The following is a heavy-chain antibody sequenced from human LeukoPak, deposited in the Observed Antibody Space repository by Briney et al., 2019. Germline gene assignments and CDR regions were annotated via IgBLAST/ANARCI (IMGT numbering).Heavy chain of an antibody. CDR2: IYYSGST. Sequence: SETLSLTCTVSGGSISSCYWSWIRQPPGKGLGWIGYIYYSGSTNYNPSLKSRVTISVDTSKNQFSLKLSSVTAADTAVYYCARVPNYYGSARYGYYYYGMDVWGQGTTVTVSS. D-gene: IGHD3-10*01. V-gene: IGHV4-59*01. J-gene: IGHJ6*02. CDR3: ARVPNYYGSARYGYYYYGMDV. CDR1: GGSISSCY.